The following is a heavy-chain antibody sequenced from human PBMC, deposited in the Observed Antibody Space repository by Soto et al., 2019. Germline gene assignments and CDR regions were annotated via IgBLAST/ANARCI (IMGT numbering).Heavy chain of an antibody. Sequence: QVQLVQSGAEVKKPGASVKVSCKASGYTFPSYHINWVRQAPGKGLEWMGWSSAYNGNTNYAQNRQGRVTMTTDTTTSLAYMELRSLRSADTSVYYCARDAPPADYWGQGTPVTVSS. J-gene: IGHJ4*02. CDR1: GYTFPSYH. CDR2: SSAYNGNT. V-gene: IGHV1-18*01. CDR3: ARDAPPADY.